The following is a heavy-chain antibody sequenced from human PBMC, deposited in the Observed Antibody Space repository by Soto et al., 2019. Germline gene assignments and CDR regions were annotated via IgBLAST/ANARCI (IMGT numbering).Heavy chain of an antibody. V-gene: IGHV4-31*03. D-gene: IGHD3-22*01. CDR1: GGSISSGGYY. J-gene: IGHJ4*02. CDR3: ARAYPYYYDSSGYYYFDY. CDR2: IYYSGST. Sequence: SVTLSLTCTVSGGSISSGGYYWSWIRQHPGKGLEWIGYIYYSGSTYYNPSLKSRVTISVDTSKNQFSLKLSSVTAADTAVYYCARAYPYYYDSSGYYYFDYWGQGTLVTVSS.